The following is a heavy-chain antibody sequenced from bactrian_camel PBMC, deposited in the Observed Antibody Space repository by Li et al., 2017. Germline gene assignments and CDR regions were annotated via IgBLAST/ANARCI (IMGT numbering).Heavy chain of an antibody. CDR1: GGTTSGLTIREVC. V-gene: IGHV3S54*01. Sequence: HVQLVESGGGSMQAGESLKLSRAASGGTTSGLTIREVCMGWFRQAPDKERKTVARIYTGRRSTHYHTSVKGRFTISQDNAKSTTWLQMNSLTPDDTAMYYCAAGTRIIVGDYCDGITNWGQGTQVTVS. D-gene: IGHD4*01. J-gene: IGHJ4*01. CDR3: AAGTRIIVGDYCDGITN. CDR2: IYTGRRST.